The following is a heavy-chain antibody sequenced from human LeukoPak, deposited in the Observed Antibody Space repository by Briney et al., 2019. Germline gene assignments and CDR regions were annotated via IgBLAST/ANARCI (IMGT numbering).Heavy chain of an antibody. Sequence: PSETLSLTCTVSGGSISSSSYYWGWLRQPPGKGLEWIGSICYSGSTYYNPSLKSRVTISVDTSKNQFSLKLSSVTAADTAVYYCAGIVVVPAATRLHWFDPWGQGTLVTVSS. CDR2: ICYSGST. CDR1: GGSISSSSYY. J-gene: IGHJ5*02. D-gene: IGHD2-2*01. CDR3: AGIVVVPAATRLHWFDP. V-gene: IGHV4-39*07.